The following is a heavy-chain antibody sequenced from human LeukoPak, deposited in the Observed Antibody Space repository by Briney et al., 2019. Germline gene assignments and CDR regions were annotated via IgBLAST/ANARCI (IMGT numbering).Heavy chain of an antibody. Sequence: GGSLRLSCAASGFAFSSYALSWVRQAPGKGLEWVSAISGSGGSTYSADSVKGRFTISGDNSKNTLYLQMNSLRAEDTAVYYCAKGRSIGWYSSDYFDYWGQGTLVTVSS. CDR3: AKGRSIGWYSSDYFDY. CDR1: GFAFSSYA. J-gene: IGHJ4*02. V-gene: IGHV3-23*01. D-gene: IGHD6-19*01. CDR2: ISGSGGST.